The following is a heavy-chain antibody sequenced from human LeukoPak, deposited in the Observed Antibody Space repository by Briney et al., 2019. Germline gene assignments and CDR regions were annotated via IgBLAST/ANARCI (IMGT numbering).Heavy chain of an antibody. CDR1: GFTFSSYY. CDR2: ISGSGGST. J-gene: IGHJ6*04. D-gene: IGHD3-10*02. V-gene: IGHV3-23*01. CDR3: AELGITMIGGV. Sequence: PGGSLRLSCAASGFTFSSYYMSWVRQAPGKGLEWVSAISGSGGSTFYADSVKGRFTISRDNAKNSLYLQMNSLRAEDTAVYYCAELGITMIGGVWGKGTTVTISS.